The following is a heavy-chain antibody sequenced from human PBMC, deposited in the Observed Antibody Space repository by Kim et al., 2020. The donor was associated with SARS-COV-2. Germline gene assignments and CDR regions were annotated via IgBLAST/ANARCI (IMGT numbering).Heavy chain of an antibody. CDR2: ISGSSGST. D-gene: IGHD6-13*01. J-gene: IGHJ4*02. CDR3: AKDPYSGWYSSSWYYFDY. Sequence: GGSLRLSCAASGFTFSSYAMSWVRQAPGKGLEWVSAISGSSGSTYYADSVKGRFTISRDNSKNTLYLQMNSMRAEDTAVYYCAKDPYSGWYSSSWYYFDYWGQGTLVTVSS. V-gene: IGHV3-23*01. CDR1: GFTFSSYA.